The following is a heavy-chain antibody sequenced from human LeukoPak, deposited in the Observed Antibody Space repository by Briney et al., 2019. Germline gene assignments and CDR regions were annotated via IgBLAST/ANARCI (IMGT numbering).Heavy chain of an antibody. D-gene: IGHD4-17*01. CDR3: AKRKDYGTSFDY. J-gene: IGHJ4*02. CDR2: ISGSGGST. CDR1: GFTFSIYA. V-gene: IGHV3-23*01. Sequence: GGSLRLSCAVSGFTFSIYAMSWVRQAPGKGLEWVSAISGSGGSTYYADSVKGRFTISRDNSKITLNLQMNSLRAEDTAVYYCAKRKDYGTSFDYWGQGTLVTVSS.